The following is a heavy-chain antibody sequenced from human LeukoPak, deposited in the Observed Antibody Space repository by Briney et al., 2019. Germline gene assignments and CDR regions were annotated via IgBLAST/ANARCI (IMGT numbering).Heavy chain of an antibody. V-gene: IGHV3-15*01. J-gene: IGHJ4*02. D-gene: IGHD2-2*01. CDR1: GFTSSNAW. CDR2: IKSKTDGGTT. Sequence: GGSLRLSCAASGFTSSNAWMSWVRHAPGKGLEWVGRIKSKTDGGTTDYAAPVKGRFTISRDDSKNTLYLQMNSLKTENTAVYYCTTGVVVPAAMGRLGYYFDYWGQGTLVTVSS. CDR3: TTGVVVPAAMGRLGYYFDY.